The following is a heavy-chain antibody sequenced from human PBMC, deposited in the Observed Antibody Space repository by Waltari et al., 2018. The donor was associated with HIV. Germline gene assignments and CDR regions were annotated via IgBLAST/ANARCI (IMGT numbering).Heavy chain of an antibody. J-gene: IGHJ2*01. CDR1: GGSVSSSSYF. D-gene: IGHD1-26*01. V-gene: IGHV4-39*01. CDR2: IYYTGRA. Sequence: QLQLQESGPGLVKPSETLSLTCTVPGGSVSSSSYFWGWIRQPPGKGLEWVGRIYYTGRAYYNPSLKSRVTISVDTSKNQFSLKVTSVTAADTAVYYCARHALRVGAAYWNFDLWGHGTLVTVSS. CDR3: ARHALRVGAAYWNFDL.